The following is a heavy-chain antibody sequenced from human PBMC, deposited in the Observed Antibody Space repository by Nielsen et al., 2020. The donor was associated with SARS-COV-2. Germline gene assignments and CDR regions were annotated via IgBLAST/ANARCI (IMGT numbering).Heavy chain of an antibody. CDR1: GITFSSYS. V-gene: IGHV3-7*05. CDR3: ARARGGYDFDY. J-gene: IGHJ4*02. CDR2: IKQDGNEK. Sequence: GESLKISCATSGITFSSYSMNWVRQAPGKGLEWVASIKQDGNEKNYVDSVKGRFTISRDNANNSLYLQIDSLRAEDTAIYYCARARGGYDFDYWGQGTLVTVSS. D-gene: IGHD3-16*01.